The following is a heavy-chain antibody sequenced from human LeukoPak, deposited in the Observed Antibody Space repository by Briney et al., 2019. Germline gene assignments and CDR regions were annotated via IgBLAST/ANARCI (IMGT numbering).Heavy chain of an antibody. D-gene: IGHD3-22*01. J-gene: IGHJ5*02. CDR3: ARRFTMIPYNCFDP. V-gene: IGHV4-59*08. Sequence: SGTLSLTCSVSGGSISGAYWSWIRQAPGKGLEWIGYIYYSGSTNYNPSLKSRVTISVDTSKNQFSLKLSSVTAADTAVYYCARRFTMIPYNCFDPGGQGTLVPVPS. CDR2: IYYSGST. CDR1: GGSISGAY.